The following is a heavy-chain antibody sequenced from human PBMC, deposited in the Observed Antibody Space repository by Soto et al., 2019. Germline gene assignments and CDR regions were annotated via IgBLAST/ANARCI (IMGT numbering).Heavy chain of an antibody. J-gene: IGHJ4*02. D-gene: IGHD6-6*01. CDR2: INPSGGST. Sequence: ASVKVSCKASGYTFTSYYMHWVRQAPGQGLEWMGIINPSGGSTSYAQKFQGRVTMTRDTSTSTVYMELSSLRSEDTAVYYCARDLETTSIADQFDYWGQGTLVTVSS. CDR3: ARDLETTSIADQFDY. CDR1: GYTFTSYY. V-gene: IGHV1-46*01.